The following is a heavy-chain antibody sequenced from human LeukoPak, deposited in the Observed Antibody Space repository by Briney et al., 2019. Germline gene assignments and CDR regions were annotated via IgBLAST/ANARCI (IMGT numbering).Heavy chain of an antibody. V-gene: IGHV3-21*01. Sequence: GGSLRLSCAASGFSFSSYSMNWVRQAPGKGLEWVSSISSSSSYIYYADSVKGRFTISRDNAKNSLYLQMNSLRAEDTAVYYCASDLGIAVAGTVLGFDYWGQGTLVTVSS. D-gene: IGHD6-19*01. CDR3: ASDLGIAVAGTVLGFDY. CDR1: GFSFSSYS. J-gene: IGHJ4*02. CDR2: ISSSSSYI.